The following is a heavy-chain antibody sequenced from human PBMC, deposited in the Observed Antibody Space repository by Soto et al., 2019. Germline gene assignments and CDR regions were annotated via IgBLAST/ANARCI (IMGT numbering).Heavy chain of an antibody. J-gene: IGHJ4*02. D-gene: IGHD4-17*01. CDR1: GGSISSGGYY. CDR2: IYYSGST. V-gene: IGHV4-31*03. CDR3: ARDRIGAEVPFDY. Sequence: QVQLQESGPGLVKPSQTLSLTCTVSGGSISSGGYYWSWIRQHPGKGLEWIGYIYYSGSTYYNPSLQSRVTISVDTSKNQFSLKLSSVTAADTAVYYCARDRIGAEVPFDYWGQGTLVTVSS.